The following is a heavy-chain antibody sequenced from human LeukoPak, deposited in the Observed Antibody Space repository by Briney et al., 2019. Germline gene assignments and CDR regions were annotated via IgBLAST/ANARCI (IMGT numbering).Heavy chain of an antibody. CDR2: IGYDGSKV. CDR3: ARDGTYCHFDY. CDR1: GFTFRNYG. J-gene: IGHJ4*02. V-gene: IGHV3-30*02. D-gene: IGHD1-26*01. Sequence: GGSLRLSCAASGFTFRNYGMHWVRQAPGEGLQWVAFIGYDGSKVYSADSVKGRFTISRDNSKNTLELRMNSLRAEDTAVYYCARDGTYCHFDYWGEGTLVTVSS.